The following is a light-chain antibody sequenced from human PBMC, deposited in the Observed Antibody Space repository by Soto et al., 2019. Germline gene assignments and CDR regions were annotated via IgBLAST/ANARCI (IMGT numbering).Light chain of an antibody. CDR2: DVS. CDR3: SLYTSSSTVV. V-gene: IGLV2-14*01. J-gene: IGLJ2*01. Sequence: QSALTQSASVSGSPGQSITISCTGTSSDVGGYNYVSWYQQHPGKAPKLMIYDVSNRPSGVSNRFSGSKSGNTASLTISGLQAEDEADYYCSLYTSSSTVVFGGGTQLTVL. CDR1: SSDVGGYNY.